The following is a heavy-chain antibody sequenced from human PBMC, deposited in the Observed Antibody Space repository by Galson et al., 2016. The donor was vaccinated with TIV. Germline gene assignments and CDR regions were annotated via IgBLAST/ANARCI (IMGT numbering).Heavy chain of an antibody. Sequence: LSLTCTVFGDSISSGDYYWTWIRQPPGKGLEYIGYIFYSGRTSNNPSLQSRVSISVDRSRNEFSLKVSSLPVADTAVYYCARIFLPYYYAVDVWGQGTTVTVSS. J-gene: IGHJ6*02. CDR2: IFYSGRT. D-gene: IGHD3-3*01. CDR1: GDSISSGDYY. V-gene: IGHV4-30-4*08. CDR3: ARIFLPYYYAVDV.